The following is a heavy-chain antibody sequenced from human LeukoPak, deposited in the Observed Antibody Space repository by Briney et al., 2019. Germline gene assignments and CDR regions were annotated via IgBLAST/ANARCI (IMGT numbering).Heavy chain of an antibody. J-gene: IGHJ4*02. D-gene: IGHD6-6*01. Sequence: GGSLRLSCAASGFTFNSRWMSWVRQAPGKGLEWVANINEDGSAKYYVDSVKGRFTISRDNAKNSLYLQMNSLRVEDTALYYCTRGDSSSKIDYWGQGIVVIVAS. CDR3: TRGDSSSKIDY. V-gene: IGHV3-7*01. CDR2: INEDGSAK. CDR1: GFTFNSRW.